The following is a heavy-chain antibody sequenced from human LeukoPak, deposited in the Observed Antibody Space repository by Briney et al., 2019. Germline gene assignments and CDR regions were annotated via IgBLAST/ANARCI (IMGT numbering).Heavy chain of an antibody. CDR3: ARVFFYGGNSVPFDY. D-gene: IGHD4-23*01. Sequence: ASVKVSCKASGYTFTNYYMHWVRQAPGQGLEWMGWINPNNDGTNYAAQKFQGRVTMTRDTSISTAYMELSSLTSDDTAVYYCARVFFYGGNSVPFDYSGRGTLVTVSS. J-gene: IGHJ4*02. CDR2: INPNNDGT. CDR1: GYTFTNYY. V-gene: IGHV1-2*02.